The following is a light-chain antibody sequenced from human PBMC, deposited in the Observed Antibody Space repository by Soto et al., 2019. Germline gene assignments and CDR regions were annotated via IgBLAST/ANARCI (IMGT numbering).Light chain of an antibody. CDR1: QSVSSNY. CDR2: GAS. V-gene: IGKV3-20*01. J-gene: IGKJ4*01. CDR3: QQYGRSPLT. Sequence: EIVLTQSPGTLSLSPGESATLSCRTSQSVSSNYLAWYQQKPGQAPRLLIYGASSRATGIPDRFRGSGSGTDFTLTISRLEPEDFAVYYCQQYGRSPLTFGAGTKVEIK.